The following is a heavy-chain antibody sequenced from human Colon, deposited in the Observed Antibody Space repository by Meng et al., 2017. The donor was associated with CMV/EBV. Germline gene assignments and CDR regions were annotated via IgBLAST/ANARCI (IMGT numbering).Heavy chain of an antibody. CDR2: IHYSGNT. CDR3: ARPSDNGWYYFDS. V-gene: IGHV4-39*01. D-gene: IGHD6-19*01. J-gene: IGHJ4*02. CDR1: GGSTSSSSLY. Sequence: GSLRLSCTVSGGSTSSSSLYWGWIRQSPGRGLEWIGSIHYSGNTYRNPSLMSRVSMSVDTSKNQFSLNLSSVTAADTSIYYCARPSDNGWYYFDSWGQGTLVTVSS.